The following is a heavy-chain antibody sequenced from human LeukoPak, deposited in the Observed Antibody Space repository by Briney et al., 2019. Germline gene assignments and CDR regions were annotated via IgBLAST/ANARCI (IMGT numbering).Heavy chain of an antibody. CDR2: IYHSGST. CDR1: GYSISSGYY. CDR3: ARHARTENWFDP. J-gene: IGHJ5*02. D-gene: IGHD1-14*01. Sequence: SETLSLTCAVSGYSISSGYYWGWIRQPPGKGLEWIGSIYHSGSTYYNPSLKSRVTISVDTSKNRFSLKLSSVTAADTAVYYCARHARTENWFDPWGQGTLVTVSS. V-gene: IGHV4-38-2*01.